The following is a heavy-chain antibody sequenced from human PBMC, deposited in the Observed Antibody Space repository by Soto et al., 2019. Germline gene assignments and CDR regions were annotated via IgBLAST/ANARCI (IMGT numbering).Heavy chain of an antibody. D-gene: IGHD1-26*01. CDR2: HYSGGST. Sequence: GGSLRLSCAISGFSVSSNYLSWVRQAPGKGLEWVSVHYSGGSTYYADSVQGRFTISRDRSNNTLYLQMRRVRAEDTAVYFCARHRHPRGTVGATSPLDPWGQGTQVTVSS. J-gene: IGHJ5*02. V-gene: IGHV3-53*01. CDR3: ARHRHPRGTVGATSPLDP. CDR1: GFSVSSNY.